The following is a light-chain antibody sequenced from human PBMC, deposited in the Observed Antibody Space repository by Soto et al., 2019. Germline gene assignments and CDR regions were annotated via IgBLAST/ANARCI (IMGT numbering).Light chain of an antibody. CDR3: SSYRGTTTLVV. Sequence: QSALTQPASVSGSPGQSITISCTGTSSDVGGYNFVSWYQHHPGKAPKLIIYQVSNRPSGASNRFSGSKSGNTASLTISGLQAEDEADYYCSSYRGTTTLVVFGGGTKLTVL. J-gene: IGLJ3*02. CDR1: SSDVGGYNF. CDR2: QVS. V-gene: IGLV2-14*01.